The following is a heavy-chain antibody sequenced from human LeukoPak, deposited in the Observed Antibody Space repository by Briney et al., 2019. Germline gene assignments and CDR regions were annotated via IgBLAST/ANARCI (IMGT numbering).Heavy chain of an antibody. Sequence: PGGSLRLSCAASGFTFSSYSMNWVRQAPGKGLEWVSSISSSSSYIYYADSVKGRFTISRDNAKNSLYLQMNSLRAEDTAVYYCARDPIELGVYSGYEGPGYWGQGTLVTVSS. D-gene: IGHD5-12*01. J-gene: IGHJ4*02. CDR2: ISSSSSYI. CDR3: ARDPIELGVYSGYEGPGY. CDR1: GFTFSSYS. V-gene: IGHV3-21*01.